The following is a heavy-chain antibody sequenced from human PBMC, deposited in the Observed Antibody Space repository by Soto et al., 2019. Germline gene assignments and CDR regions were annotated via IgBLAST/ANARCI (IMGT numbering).Heavy chain of an antibody. Sequence: QVQLQESGPGLVKPSQTLSLTCTVSGGSISSGGYYWSWIRQHPGKGLEWIGYIYYSGSTYYNPSLKSRVTISVDTSKNQCSLKLSSVTAADTAVYYCARDHYGSGSYYSPPRDWGQGTLVTVSS. V-gene: IGHV4-31*03. CDR3: ARDHYGSGSYYSPPRD. CDR2: IYYSGST. J-gene: IGHJ4*02. CDR1: GGSISSGGYY. D-gene: IGHD3-10*01.